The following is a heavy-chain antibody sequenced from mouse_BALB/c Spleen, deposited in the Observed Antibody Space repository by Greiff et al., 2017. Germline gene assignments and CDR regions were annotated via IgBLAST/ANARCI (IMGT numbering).Heavy chain of an antibody. CDR2: IYPGSGNT. CDR3: ARVGDYDKLNFDY. D-gene: IGHD2-4*01. Sequence: QVQLQQSGAELARPGASVKLSCKASGYTFTDYYINWVKQRTGQGLEWIGEIYPGSGNTYYNEKFKGKATLTADKSSSTAYMQLSSLTSEDSAVYFCARVGDYDKLNFDYWGQGTTLTVSS. CDR1: GYTFTDYY. V-gene: IGHV1-77*01. J-gene: IGHJ2*01.